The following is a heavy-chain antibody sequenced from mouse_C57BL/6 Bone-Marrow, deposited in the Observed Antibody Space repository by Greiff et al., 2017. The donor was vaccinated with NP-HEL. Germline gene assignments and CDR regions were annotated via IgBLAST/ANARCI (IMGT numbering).Heavy chain of an antibody. V-gene: IGHV5-9*01. CDR3: ARPLLTAMDY. CDR1: GFTFSSYT. CDR2: ISGGGGNT. D-gene: IGHD2-10*01. J-gene: IGHJ4*01. Sequence: EVMLVESGGGLVKPGGSLKLSCAASGFTFSSYTMSWVRQTPEKRLEWVATISGGGGNTYYPDSVKGRCTISRDNAKNTLYLQMSSLRSEDTALYYCARPLLTAMDYWGQGTSVTVSS.